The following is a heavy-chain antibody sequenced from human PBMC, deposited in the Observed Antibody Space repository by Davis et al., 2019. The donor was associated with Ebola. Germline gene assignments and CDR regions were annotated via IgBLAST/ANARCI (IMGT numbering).Heavy chain of an antibody. V-gene: IGHV3-23*01. D-gene: IGHD3-3*01. CDR3: AKDPYDFWSGYYTGMGFDY. CDR2: ISGSGGST. J-gene: IGHJ4*02. CDR1: GFTFSSYA. Sequence: GESLKISCAASGFTFSSYAMSWVRQAPGKGLEWVSAISGSGGSTYYADSVKGRFTISRDNSKNTLYLQMNSLRAEDTAVYYCAKDPYDFWSGYYTGMGFDYWGQGTLVTVSS.